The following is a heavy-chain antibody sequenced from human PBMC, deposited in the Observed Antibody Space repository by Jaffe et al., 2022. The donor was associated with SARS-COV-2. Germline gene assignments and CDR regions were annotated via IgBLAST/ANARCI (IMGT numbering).Heavy chain of an antibody. CDR2: IVPILGIS. D-gene: IGHD6-6*01. J-gene: IGHJ6*02. CDR3: ATSARREGPMQEYHMGV. V-gene: IGHV1-69*02. Sequence: QVQLVQSGAEVKRPESSVRVSCKASGGTFSRYTLNWVRHAPGRGLEWMGRIVPILGISNNAQKFQGRVMFTADKSSRTVYMELSGLRSDDTAVYFCATSARREGPMQEYHMGVWGQGTTVTVSS. CDR1: GGTFSRYT.